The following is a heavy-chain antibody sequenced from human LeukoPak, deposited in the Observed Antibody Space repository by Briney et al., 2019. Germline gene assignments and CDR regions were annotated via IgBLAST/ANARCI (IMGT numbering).Heavy chain of an antibody. CDR3: ARESTVVVPAAIPDAFDI. Sequence: PGGSLRLSCAASGFTFSSYAMHWVRQAPGKGLEWVAVISYDGSNKYYADSVKGRFTISRDNSKNTLYLQMNSLRAEDTAVYYCARESTVVVPAAIPDAFDIWGQGTMVTVSS. J-gene: IGHJ3*02. V-gene: IGHV3-30-3*01. CDR1: GFTFSSYA. CDR2: ISYDGSNK. D-gene: IGHD2-2*01.